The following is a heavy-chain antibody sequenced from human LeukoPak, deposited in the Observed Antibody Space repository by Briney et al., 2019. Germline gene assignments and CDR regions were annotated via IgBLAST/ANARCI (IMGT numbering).Heavy chain of an antibody. J-gene: IGHJ6*02. CDR3: ARAWGRDYYYGMDV. V-gene: IGHV1-69*04. CDR2: IIPILGIA. CDR1: GGTFSSYA. D-gene: IGHD1-26*01. Sequence: SVKVSCKASGGTFSSYAISWVRQAPGQGLEWMGRIIPILGIANYAQKFQGRVTITADKSTSTAYMELSSLRSEDTAVYYCARAWGRDYYYGMDVWGQGTTVTVSS.